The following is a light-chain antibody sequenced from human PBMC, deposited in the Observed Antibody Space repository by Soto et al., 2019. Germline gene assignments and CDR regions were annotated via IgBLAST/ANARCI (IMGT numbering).Light chain of an antibody. CDR1: QSVSSNY. Sequence: EMVLTQSPGTLSLSPGERATLSCRASQSVSSNYLAWYQQKPGQGPRLLIYGASIRATGIPDKFSGSGSGTDFTLTISRLEHDDFAVYYCQQYGNSLAFGQGTKLEIK. V-gene: IGKV3-20*01. J-gene: IGKJ2*01. CDR3: QQYGNSLA. CDR2: GAS.